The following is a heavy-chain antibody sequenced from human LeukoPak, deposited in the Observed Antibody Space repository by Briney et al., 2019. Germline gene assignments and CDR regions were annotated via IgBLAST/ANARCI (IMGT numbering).Heavy chain of an antibody. CDR2: IYWDDEN. D-gene: IGHD4-17*01. J-gene: IGHJ3*01. V-gene: IGHV2-5*02. CDR3: VHDTVRYGFGV. CDR1: GFSLSTTGVG. Sequence: SGPTLVKPTQTLTLTCAFSGFSLSTTGVGVGWIRQPPGKALEWLALIYWDDENRYSPSLKSRLTITKDTSKNQVVLTMTNMDPVDTATYYCVHDTVRYGFGVWGQGTMVTVSS.